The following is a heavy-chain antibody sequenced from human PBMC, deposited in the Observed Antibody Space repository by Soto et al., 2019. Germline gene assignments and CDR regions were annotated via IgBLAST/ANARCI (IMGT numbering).Heavy chain of an antibody. D-gene: IGHD3-10*01. Sequence: EVQLLESGGGLVQPGGSLRLSCAASGFTFSSYAMSWVRQAPGKGLEWVSAISGSGGSTYYADSVKGRFTISRDNSKNTLYLQMNSLRAEDTAVYYCANGLLASVGWAMVRGDLFDYWGQGTLVTVSS. J-gene: IGHJ4*02. CDR3: ANGLLASVGWAMVRGDLFDY. V-gene: IGHV3-23*01. CDR2: ISGSGGST. CDR1: GFTFSSYA.